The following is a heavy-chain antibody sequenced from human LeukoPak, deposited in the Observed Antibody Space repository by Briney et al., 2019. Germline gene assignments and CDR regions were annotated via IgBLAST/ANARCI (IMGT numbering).Heavy chain of an antibody. D-gene: IGHD6-19*01. CDR3: ARQYGWTFDY. J-gene: IGHJ4*02. CDR2: IYYSGST. V-gene: IGHV4-39*01. Sequence: SETLSLTCTVFGDSVSSSNYYWAWFRQPPGKGLEWIGSIYYSGSTYYNPSLKSRVTISVDTSKNQFSLKLSSVTAADTAVYYCARQYGWTFDYWGQGTLVTVSS. CDR1: GDSVSSSNYY.